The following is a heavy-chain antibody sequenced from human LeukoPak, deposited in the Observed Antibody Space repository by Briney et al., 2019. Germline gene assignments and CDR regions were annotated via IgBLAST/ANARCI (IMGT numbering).Heavy chain of an antibody. CDR1: GYTFTSNG. CDR2: SSTSNCNT. V-gene: IGHV1-18*01. Sequence: ASVTLSCKASGYTFTSNGICWVRHAPGPGLELMEWSSTSNCNTTYAQKLQGRVTMTTDTSTSAAYMELRSLRADDTAVYYCARESLWWPLDYWGQGTLVTVSS. D-gene: IGHD4/OR15-4a*01. J-gene: IGHJ4*02. CDR3: ARESLWWPLDY.